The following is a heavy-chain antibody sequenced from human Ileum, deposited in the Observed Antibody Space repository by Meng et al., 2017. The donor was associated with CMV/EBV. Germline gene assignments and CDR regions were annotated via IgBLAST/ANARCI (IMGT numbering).Heavy chain of an antibody. CDR1: GGSFTDYY. D-gene: IGHD3-10*01. CDR2: NTHSGRA. Sequence: QVQLHQWGVGLLKPSEPLSLTCAVFGGSFTDYYWTWFRQSPGKGLEWIGENTHSGRAYYSSSLTGRATISVDMSKYQFSLKLPSVTAADTAIYYCARGLASGWPDYWGQGTLVTVSS. J-gene: IGHJ4*02. V-gene: IGHV4-34*01. CDR3: ARGLASGWPDY.